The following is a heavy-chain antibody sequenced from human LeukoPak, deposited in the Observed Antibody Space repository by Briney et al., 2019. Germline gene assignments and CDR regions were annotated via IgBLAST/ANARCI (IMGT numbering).Heavy chain of an antibody. CDR1: GGSFSGYY. CDR3: ARVLRMSRPYGSGSYYIPEYFQH. D-gene: IGHD3-10*01. Sequence: SETLSLTCAVYGGSFSGYYWSWIRQPPGKGLEWIGEINHSGSTNYNPSLKSRVTISVDTSKNQFSLKLSSVTAADTAVYYCARVLRMSRPYGSGSYYIPEYFQHWGQGTLVTVSS. V-gene: IGHV4-34*01. CDR2: INHSGST. J-gene: IGHJ1*01.